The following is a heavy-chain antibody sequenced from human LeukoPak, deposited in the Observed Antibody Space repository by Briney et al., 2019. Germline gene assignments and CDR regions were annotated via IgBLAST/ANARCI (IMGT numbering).Heavy chain of an antibody. Sequence: SVTVSCKACGGTFSSYAISWVRQAAGQGLEWMGRIIYIFGTANYAQKFQGRVTVNTDESPCTAYMELSSVRSEDTAVYYCARWAESYDFSYWGQGTLVTVSS. J-gene: IGHJ4*02. D-gene: IGHD3-3*01. CDR3: ARWAESYDFSY. V-gene: IGHV1-69*05. CDR1: GGTFSSYA. CDR2: IIYIFGTA.